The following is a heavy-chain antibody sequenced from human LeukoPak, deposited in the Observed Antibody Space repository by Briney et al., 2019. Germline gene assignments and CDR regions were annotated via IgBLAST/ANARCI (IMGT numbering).Heavy chain of an antibody. J-gene: IGHJ3*02. V-gene: IGHV3-7*01. CDR2: IKQDGSEK. CDR3: ARDQSYYYDSSGYYFDAFDI. CDR1: GFTFSRYW. D-gene: IGHD3-22*01. Sequence: PGGSLRLSCAASGFTFSRYWMSWVRQAPGKGLEWVASIKQDGSEKYYVDSVKGRFTISRDNAENSLYLQMNSLRAEDTAVYYCARDQSYYYDSSGYYFDAFDIWGQGTMVTVSS.